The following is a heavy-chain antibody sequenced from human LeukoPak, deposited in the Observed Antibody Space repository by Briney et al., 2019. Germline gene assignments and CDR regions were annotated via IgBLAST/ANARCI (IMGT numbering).Heavy chain of an antibody. Sequence: SETLSLTCTVSGYSISSGYYWGWIRQPPGQGLVWIGSIYHSGSTYYNPSLKSRVTISVDTSKNQFSLKLSSVTAADTAVYYCARLEVVVVAATRSTAFDIWGQGTMVTVSS. D-gene: IGHD2-15*01. CDR2: IYHSGST. V-gene: IGHV4-38-2*02. CDR3: ARLEVVVVAATRSTAFDI. CDR1: GYSISSGYY. J-gene: IGHJ3*02.